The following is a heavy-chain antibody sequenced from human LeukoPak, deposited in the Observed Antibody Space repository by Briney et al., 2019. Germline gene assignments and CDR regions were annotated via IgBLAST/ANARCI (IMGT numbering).Heavy chain of an antibody. D-gene: IGHD3-9*01. CDR1: GFTFSSYA. CDR3: ARDNYILTGYYNAFDI. J-gene: IGHJ3*02. CDR2: IRGSGGST. V-gene: IGHV3-23*01. Sequence: PGGSLRLSCAASGFTFSSYAMSWVRQAPGKGLEWVSAIRGSGGSTYYADSVKGRFTISRDNSKSTLYLQMNSLRAEDTAVYYCARDNYILTGYYNAFDIWGQGTLVTVSS.